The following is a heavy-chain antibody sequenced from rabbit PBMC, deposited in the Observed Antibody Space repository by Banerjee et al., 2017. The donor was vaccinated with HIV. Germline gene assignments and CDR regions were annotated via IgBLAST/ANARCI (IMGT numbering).Heavy chain of an antibody. D-gene: IGHD4-1*01. CDR2: ISTGSSGRI. CDR1: GFSFSSSYW. J-gene: IGHJ4*01. CDR3: ARDLAGVIGWNFDL. V-gene: IGHV1S45*01. Sequence: QEQLEESGGDLVKPEGSLTLTCTASGFSFSSSYWIWWVRQAPGKGLEWIAYISTGSSGRIAYANWAKGRFTISKTSSTTVTLQMTSLTAADTATYLCARDLAGVIGWNFDLWGPGTLVTVS.